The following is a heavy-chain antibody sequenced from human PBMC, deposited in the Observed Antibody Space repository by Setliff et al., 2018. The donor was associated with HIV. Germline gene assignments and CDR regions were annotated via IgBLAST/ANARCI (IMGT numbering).Heavy chain of an antibody. V-gene: IGHV1-46*01. CDR2: INPSSGGT. J-gene: IGHJ1*01. CDR1: GYTFTSYY. Sequence: GASVKVSCKASGYTFTSYYMHWVRQAPGQGLEWMGIINPSSGGTTYAQKFQARVTMTRDTSTSTVYMELSSLRSEDTAVYYCARDPAPSSSASYFQHWGQGTPVTVSS. CDR3: ARDPAPSSSASYFQH. D-gene: IGHD6-6*01.